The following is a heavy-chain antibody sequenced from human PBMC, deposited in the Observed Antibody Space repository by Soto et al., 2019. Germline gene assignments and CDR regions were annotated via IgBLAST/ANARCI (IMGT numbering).Heavy chain of an antibody. CDR1: CGTFSNSP. CDR3: ARGRELRFLDRGGYYYYGMDV. Sequence: VKVYCKASCGTFSNSPISWVRQAPGQGLEWMGGLIPLFGSANYAQKFQSRVTITADKSTNTAYMELNSLTSEDTAVYYCARGRELRFLDRGGYYYYGMDVWGQGTTVTVSS. D-gene: IGHD3-3*01. CDR2: LIPLFGSA. V-gene: IGHV1-69*06. J-gene: IGHJ6*02.